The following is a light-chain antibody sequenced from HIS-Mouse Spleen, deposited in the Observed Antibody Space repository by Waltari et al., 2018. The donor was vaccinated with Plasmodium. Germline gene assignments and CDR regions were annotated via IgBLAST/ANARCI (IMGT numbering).Light chain of an antibody. J-gene: IGLJ2*01. CDR2: EGS. Sequence: QSALTQPASVSGSPGQSITISCTGTSSDVGGYNLVSWYQQHPGKAPKRMIHEGSKRPSGVSNRFSGSKSGNTASLTISGLQAEDEADYYCCSYAGSSTFVVFGGGTKLTVL. CDR3: CSYAGSSTFVV. V-gene: IGLV2-23*03. CDR1: SSDVGGYNL.